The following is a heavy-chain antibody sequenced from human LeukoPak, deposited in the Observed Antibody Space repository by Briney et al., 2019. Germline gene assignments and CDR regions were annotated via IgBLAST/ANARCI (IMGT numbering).Heavy chain of an antibody. D-gene: IGHD3-16*01. J-gene: IGHJ4*02. V-gene: IGHV3-48*03. CDR2: ISISGSTI. Sequence: PGGSLRLSCAASGFTFSTYEMNWVRQPPGKRLGWFSYISISGSTIYYADSVKGRFTIARDNAKNSLYLQMNSLRAEDTAVYYCARGLGRGSSTLDYWGQGTLVTVSS. CDR1: GFTFSTYE. CDR3: ARGLGRGSSTLDY.